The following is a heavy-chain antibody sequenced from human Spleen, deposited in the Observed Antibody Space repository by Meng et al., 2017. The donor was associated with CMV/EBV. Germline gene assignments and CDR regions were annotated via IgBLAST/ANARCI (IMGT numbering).Heavy chain of an antibody. J-gene: IGHJ4*02. CDR1: GFTFSSYA. CDR3: ASGGDLSNSISSGWYNFDY. CDR2: ISYDGSNK. Sequence: GGSLRLSCAASGFTFSSYAMHWVRQAPGKGLEWVAVISYDGSNKYYADSVKGRFTIFRDNSKNTLYLQMNSLRAEDTAVYYCASGGDLSNSISSGWYNFDYWGQGTLVTVSS. V-gene: IGHV3-30*04. D-gene: IGHD6-19*01.